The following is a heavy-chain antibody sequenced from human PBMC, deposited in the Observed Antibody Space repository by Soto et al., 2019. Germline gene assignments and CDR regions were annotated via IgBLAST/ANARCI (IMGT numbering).Heavy chain of an antibody. V-gene: IGHV3-7*03. CDR1: GFTFSMYS. CDR3: ARDHLILPAHDFFYGSDV. CDR2: IPQDGVDG. Sequence: GGSLRLSCEVSGFTFSMYSMSWVRQSPGKGLEWVAKIPQDGVDGHYADSVKGRFIISRDNGKNSLHLQLNNLRAEDTAVYYCARDHLILPAHDFFYGSDVWGRGATVTVSS. D-gene: IGHD2-21*02. J-gene: IGHJ6*02.